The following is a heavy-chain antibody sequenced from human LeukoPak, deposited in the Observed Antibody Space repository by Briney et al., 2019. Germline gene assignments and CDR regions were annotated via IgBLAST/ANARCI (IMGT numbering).Heavy chain of an antibody. CDR1: GGSISSYY. V-gene: IGHV4-4*07. CDR3: ARDDTHVGYDFWKGNWFDP. CDR2: IYTSGST. J-gene: IGHJ5*02. Sequence: PSETLSLTCTVSGGSISSYYWSWIRQPAGKGLEWIGRIYTSGSTNYNPSLKSRVTMSVDTSKNQFSLKLSSVTAPDTAVYYCARDDTHVGYDFWKGNWFDPWGQGTLVTVSS. D-gene: IGHD3-3*01.